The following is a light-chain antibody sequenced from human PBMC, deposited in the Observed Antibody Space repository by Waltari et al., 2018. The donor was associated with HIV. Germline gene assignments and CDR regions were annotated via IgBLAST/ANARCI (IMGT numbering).Light chain of an antibody. J-gene: IGLJ2*01. CDR3: CSYAGTSTVV. CDR2: EVS. CDR1: GRDFGSYNF. Sequence: ARTQPAPVPGPLGKSLTTSSTGTGRDFGSYNFVPWTQQHPGKAPKLMIYEVSKRPSGVSNRFSGSKSGNTASLTISGLQAEDEADYYCCSYAGTSTVVFGGGTKLTVL. V-gene: IGLV2-23*02.